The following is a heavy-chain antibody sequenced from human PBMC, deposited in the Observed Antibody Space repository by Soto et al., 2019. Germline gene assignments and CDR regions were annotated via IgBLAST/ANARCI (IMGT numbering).Heavy chain of an antibody. D-gene: IGHD3-3*01. V-gene: IGHV1-46*03. J-gene: IGHJ3*02. Sequence: ASVKVSCKASGYTFTSYYMHWVRQAPGQGLEWMGIINPSGGSTSYAQKFQGRVTMTRDTSTSAVYMELSSLRSEDTAVYYCARDSIFGVVTPSAFDIWGQGTMVTVSS. CDR1: GYTFTSYY. CDR2: INPSGGST. CDR3: ARDSIFGVVTPSAFDI.